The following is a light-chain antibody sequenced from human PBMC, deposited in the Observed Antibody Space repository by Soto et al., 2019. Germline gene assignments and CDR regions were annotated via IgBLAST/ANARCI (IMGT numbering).Light chain of an antibody. CDR3: QQHDQLPST. Sequence: DIQMTQSASSLPASVGDTVTISCQASQDIGKYLNWFQQKPGKAPKLLIYDVFKVETGVPSRFSGRGSGTDFTLIISNLQPEDFATYYCQQHDQLPSTFGGGTKVDI. V-gene: IGKV1-33*01. CDR2: DVF. CDR1: QDIGKY. J-gene: IGKJ4*01.